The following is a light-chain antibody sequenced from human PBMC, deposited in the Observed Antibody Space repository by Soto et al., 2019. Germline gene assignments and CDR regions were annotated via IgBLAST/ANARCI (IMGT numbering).Light chain of an antibody. J-gene: IGKJ2*01. CDR1: QSLLIY. V-gene: IGKV1-39*01. Sequence: DIQMTQSPSSLSASIGDRVTITCRASQSLLIYLNWYQQKPGKAPLLLIYAASNLQSGVPSRFSGSGSGTDFTLTISSLQSEDFATYYCKQTYHTPLTFGQGTKLEI. CDR3: KQTYHTPLT. CDR2: AAS.